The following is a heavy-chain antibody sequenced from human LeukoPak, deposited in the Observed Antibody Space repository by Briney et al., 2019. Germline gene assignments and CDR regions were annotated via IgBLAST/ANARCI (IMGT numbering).Heavy chain of an antibody. CDR1: GGSISSYY. J-gene: IGHJ4*02. V-gene: IGHV4-59*08. CDR2: IYHSGST. CDR3: ARGRGTAIGFDY. Sequence: SETLSLTCAVSGGSISSYYWSWIRQPPGKGLEWIGYIYHSGSTSYNPSLKSRVTISVDTSKNQFSLKLSSVTAADTAVYYCARGRGTAIGFDYWGQGTLVTVSS. D-gene: IGHD5-18*01.